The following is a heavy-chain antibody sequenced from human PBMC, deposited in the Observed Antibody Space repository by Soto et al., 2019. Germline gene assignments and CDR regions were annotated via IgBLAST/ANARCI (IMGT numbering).Heavy chain of an antibody. V-gene: IGHV1-3*05. CDR1: GYTFTSYA. Sequence: QVQLVQSGAEEKKPGASVKVSCKASGYTFTSYAMHWVRQAPGQRLEWMGWINAGNGNTKYSQKFQGRVTITRDTXAXXAYMELSSLRSEDTAVYYCAREYYDSSGYPAPFDYWGQGTLVTVSS. D-gene: IGHD3-22*01. J-gene: IGHJ4*02. CDR2: INAGNGNT. CDR3: AREYYDSSGYPAPFDY.